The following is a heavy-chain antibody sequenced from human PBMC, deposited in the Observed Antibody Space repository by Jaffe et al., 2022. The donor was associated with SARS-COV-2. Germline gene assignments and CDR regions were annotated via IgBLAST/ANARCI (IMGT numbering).Heavy chain of an antibody. J-gene: IGHJ6*02. CDR1: GDSISSSNYF. CDR3: ARRPPGFGMDV. V-gene: IGHV4-39*02. D-gene: IGHD5-12*01. CDR2: VSYSGTT. Sequence: QVQLQESGPGLVKPSETLSLTCTVSGDSISSSNYFWGWIRQPPGKGLEWIGSVSYSGTTYSNPSLKSRVTISVDTSRTRFSLKLTSVTAADTAVYYCARRPPGFGMDVWGQGTMVTVSS.